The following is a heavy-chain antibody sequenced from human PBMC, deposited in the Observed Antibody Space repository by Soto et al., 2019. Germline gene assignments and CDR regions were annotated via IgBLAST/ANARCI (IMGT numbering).Heavy chain of an antibody. V-gene: IGHV1-18*01. CDR2: ISAYNGNT. D-gene: IGHD4-17*01. CDR3: ARGTTVETGHY. CDR1: GYTFNSYG. Sequence: QVQLVQSGAEVKKPGASVKVSCKASGYTFNSYGISWVRQAPGQGLEWMGWISAYNGNTNYAKKLQDRVTMTTATSTNTAYMELRRRRSDDTAVYYCARGTTVETGHYWGQGTLLTVSS. J-gene: IGHJ4*02.